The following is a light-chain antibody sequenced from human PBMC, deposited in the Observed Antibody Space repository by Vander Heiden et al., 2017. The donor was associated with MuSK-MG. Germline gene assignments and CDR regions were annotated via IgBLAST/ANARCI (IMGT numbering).Light chain of an antibody. CDR3: SSYTSSSTVV. CDR1: GSDVGGYNY. J-gene: IGLJ2*01. CDR2: DVS. V-gene: IGLV2-14*03. Sequence: QSALTQPASGSGSPGQSSTISFTGTGSDVGGYNYVSWYQQHPGKAPILMIYDVSNRPSGVSNRFSGSKSGNTASLTISGLQAEDEADYYCSSYTSSSTVVFGGGTKLTVL.